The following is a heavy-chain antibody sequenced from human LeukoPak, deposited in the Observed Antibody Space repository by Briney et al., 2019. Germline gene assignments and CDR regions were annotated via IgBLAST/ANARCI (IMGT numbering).Heavy chain of an antibody. CDR3: ARHTAARDYYYGMDV. Sequence: SETLSLTCAVYGGSFSGYYWSWIRQPPGKGLEWIGEINHSGSTNYNPSLKSRVTISVDTSKNQFSLKLSSVTAADTAVYYCARHTAARDYYYGMDVWGQGTTVTVSS. CDR2: INHSGST. J-gene: IGHJ6*02. CDR1: GGSFSGYY. V-gene: IGHV4-34*01. D-gene: IGHD6-6*01.